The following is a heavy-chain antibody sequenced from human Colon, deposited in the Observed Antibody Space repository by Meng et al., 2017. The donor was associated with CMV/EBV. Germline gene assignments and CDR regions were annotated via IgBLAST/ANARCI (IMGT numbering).Heavy chain of an antibody. CDR3: ARGGDSRGGAWFDP. D-gene: IGHD3-22*01. Sequence: SETLSLTCTVSGDSINSGSYYWTWIRQPPGKGLEWIGYIYYSGRAYYDPSLRSRILISLDSSKNQFSLKLTSVTAADTAVYYCARGGDSRGGAWFDPWGQGTLVTVSS. J-gene: IGHJ5*02. CDR1: GDSINSGSYY. CDR2: IYYSGRA. V-gene: IGHV4-30-4*08.